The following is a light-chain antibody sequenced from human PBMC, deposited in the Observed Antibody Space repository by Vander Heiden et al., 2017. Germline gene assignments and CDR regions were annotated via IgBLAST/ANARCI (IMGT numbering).Light chain of an antibody. CDR1: QGISDE. CDR3: QQVNSYPRT. CDR2: RAS. Sequence: AIQLTQSPSSLSASVGDRVTITCRASQGISDELTWYQQKPGKPPKLLIFRASSLESGVPSRFSGSGSGTDFALTISSLQPEDSASYYCQQVNSYPRTFGQGTKVEIK. J-gene: IGKJ1*01. V-gene: IGKV1-13*02.